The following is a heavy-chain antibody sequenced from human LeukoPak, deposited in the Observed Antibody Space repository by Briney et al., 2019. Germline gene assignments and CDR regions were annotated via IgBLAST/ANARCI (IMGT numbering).Heavy chain of an antibody. Sequence: GGSLRLSCAASGFTFSSYSMNWVRQAPGKGLEWVSYISSGGSTVYYADSVKGRFTTSRDNAKNSLYLQMNSLRAEDTAVYYCARVIIVGATGIWGQGTMVTVSS. CDR2: ISSGGSTV. CDR1: GFTFSSYS. CDR3: ARVIIVGATGI. V-gene: IGHV3-48*04. J-gene: IGHJ3*02. D-gene: IGHD1-26*01.